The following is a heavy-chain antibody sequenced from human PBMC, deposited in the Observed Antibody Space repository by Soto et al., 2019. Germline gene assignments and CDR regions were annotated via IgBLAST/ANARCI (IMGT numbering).Heavy chain of an antibody. V-gene: IGHV4-31*03. CDR2: IYYSART. J-gene: IGHJ4*02. CDR3: ARGGIAAAAPPDY. Sequence: PSETLYLTCTVSGGSISSVGYYWSWIRQHPGKGLEWIGYIYYSARTYYNPSLKSRVTISVDTSKNQFSLKLSSVTAADTAVYYCARGGIAAAAPPDYWGQGTLVTVSS. D-gene: IGHD6-13*01. CDR1: GGSISSVGYY.